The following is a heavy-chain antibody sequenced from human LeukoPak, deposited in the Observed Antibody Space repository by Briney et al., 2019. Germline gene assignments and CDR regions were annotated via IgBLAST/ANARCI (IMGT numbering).Heavy chain of an antibody. V-gene: IGHV3-30*04. CDR2: ISYDGSNK. Sequence: PGGSLRLSCAASGFTLSSYVMHSVRQAPGKGLEWVAVISYDGSNKYYADSVKGRFTISRDNSKNTLYLQMNSLRAEDTAVYYCARVPSSTGWGLYYYYYMDVWGKGTTVTVSS. CDR3: ARVPSSTGWGLYYYYYMDV. CDR1: GFTLSSYV. J-gene: IGHJ6*03. D-gene: IGHD6-19*01.